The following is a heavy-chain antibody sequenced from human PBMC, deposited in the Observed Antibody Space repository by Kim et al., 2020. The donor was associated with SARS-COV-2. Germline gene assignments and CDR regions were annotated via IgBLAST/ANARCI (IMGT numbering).Heavy chain of an antibody. CDR3: LGGFYFDY. J-gene: IGHJ4*02. Sequence: NGNTIYSQKFQGRVTFNTDTSASTAYMELSFLRSEDSAVYYCLGGFYFDYWGQGTLVTVSS. CDR2: NGNT. V-gene: IGHV1-3*01. D-gene: IGHD3-16*01.